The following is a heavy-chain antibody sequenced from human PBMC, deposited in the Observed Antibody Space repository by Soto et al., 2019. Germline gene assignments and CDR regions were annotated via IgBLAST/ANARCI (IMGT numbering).Heavy chain of an antibody. CDR3: ARDIERELLVTLGY. J-gene: IGHJ4*02. CDR1: GFTFSDYD. V-gene: IGHV3-30-3*01. CDR2: ISDDGDNK. D-gene: IGHD1-26*01. Sequence: GGSLRLSCIASGFTFSDYDMNWVRQAPGKGLEWVSGISDDGDNKYYADSVKGRFTISRDNSKNTLYLQMNSLRAEDTAVYYCARDIERELLVTLGYWGQGTLVTVSS.